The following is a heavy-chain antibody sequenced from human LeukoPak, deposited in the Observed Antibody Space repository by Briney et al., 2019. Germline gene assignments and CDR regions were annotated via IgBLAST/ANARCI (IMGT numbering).Heavy chain of an antibody. CDR1: GYTFTSYG. Sequence: VASVKVSCKASGYTFTSYGISWVRQAPGQGLEWMGWISAYSGNTNYAQKLQGRVTMTTDTSTSTAYMELRSLRSDDTAVYYCARVFDYYDSSGYSALDYWGQGTLVTVSS. V-gene: IGHV1-18*01. J-gene: IGHJ4*02. D-gene: IGHD3-22*01. CDR2: ISAYSGNT. CDR3: ARVFDYYDSSGYSALDY.